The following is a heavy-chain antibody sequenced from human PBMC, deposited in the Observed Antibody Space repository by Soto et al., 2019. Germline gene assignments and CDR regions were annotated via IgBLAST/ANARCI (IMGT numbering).Heavy chain of an antibody. CDR2: VFHTGNT. CDR1: GDSIRSYY. J-gene: IGHJ4*02. CDR3: AREQYNWKI. V-gene: IGHV4-59*01. Sequence: SETLSLTCSVSGDSIRSYYWTWIRQPPGKGLQWIGYVFHTGNTNYNPSLKSRVTISEDASMNQVSLRLTSVTAADTAVYFCAREQYNWKIWGQGTLVTVSS. D-gene: IGHD1-20*01.